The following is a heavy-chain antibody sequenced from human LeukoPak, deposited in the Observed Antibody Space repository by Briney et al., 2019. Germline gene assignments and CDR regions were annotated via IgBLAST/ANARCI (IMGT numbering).Heavy chain of an antibody. Sequence: PPETLSLTCTVSGGSISSYYWSWIRQPPGKGLEWIGYIYYTGSTNYNPSLKSRVTISVDTSKNQFSLKLSSVTAADTAVYYCARRDNSGWNYFDYWGQGTLLTVSS. V-gene: IGHV4-59*08. CDR1: GGSISSYY. CDR3: ARRDNSGWNYFDY. D-gene: IGHD6-19*01. CDR2: IYYTGST. J-gene: IGHJ4*02.